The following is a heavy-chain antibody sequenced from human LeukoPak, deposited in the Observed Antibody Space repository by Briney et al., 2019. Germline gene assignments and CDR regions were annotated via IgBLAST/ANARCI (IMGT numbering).Heavy chain of an antibody. CDR3: AGRDYDYVWGSYRPLDY. J-gene: IGHJ4*02. CDR1: GGSFSGYY. D-gene: IGHD3-16*02. CDR2: INHSGST. V-gene: IGHV4-34*01. Sequence: PSETLSLTCAVYGGSFSGYYWSWIRQPPGKGLEWIGEINHSGSTNYNPSLKSRVTISVDTSKTQFSLKLSSVTAADTAVYYCAGRDYDYVWGSYRPLDYWGQGTLVTVSS.